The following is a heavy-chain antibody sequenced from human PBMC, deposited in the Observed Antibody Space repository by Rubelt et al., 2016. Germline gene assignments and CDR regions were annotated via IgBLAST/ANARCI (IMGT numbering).Heavy chain of an antibody. Sequence: EVQLVESGGGLVQPGGSLRLSCAASGFTFSSYAMSGVRPAPGKGLEWVSALCGSGGSKYYAESVKGRCHISRDNCNNTLYLQMNSRRAEGTAVYYCAKDEPYKDWGQGTLVTVSS. CDR2: LCGSGGSK. V-gene: IGHV3-23*04. D-gene: IGHD5-24*01. CDR3: AKDEPYKD. CDR1: GFTFSSYA. J-gene: IGHJ1*01.